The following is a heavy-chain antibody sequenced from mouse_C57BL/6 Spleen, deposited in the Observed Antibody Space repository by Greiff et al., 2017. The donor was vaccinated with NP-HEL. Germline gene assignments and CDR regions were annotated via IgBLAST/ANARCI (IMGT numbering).Heavy chain of an antibody. CDR3: ARWCTWYFDV. J-gene: IGHJ1*03. Sequence: QVQLQQPGAELVKPGASVKLSCKASGYTFTSYWMQWVKQRPGQGLEWIGEIDPSDSYTNYNQKFKGKAKLTVDTSSSTAYLQISSLTSEDSEVYYCARWCTWYFDVWGTGTTVTVSS. CDR1: GYTFTSYW. V-gene: IGHV1-50*01. D-gene: IGHD1-1*02. CDR2: IDPSDSYT.